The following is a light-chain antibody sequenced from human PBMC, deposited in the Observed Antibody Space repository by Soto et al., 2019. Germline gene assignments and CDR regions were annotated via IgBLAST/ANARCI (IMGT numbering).Light chain of an antibody. V-gene: IGKV3-15*01. J-gene: IGKJ2*01. CDR3: QQYNKWPPYT. Sequence: EIVMTQSPANLSVSPGERATLSCRASQSVSSNLAWYQQKPGQGPRLLIYGASTRATGIPARFSGSGSGTEFTLTISSLKSEDFAVYYCQQYNKWPPYTFVQGTKVEIK. CDR2: GAS. CDR1: QSVSSN.